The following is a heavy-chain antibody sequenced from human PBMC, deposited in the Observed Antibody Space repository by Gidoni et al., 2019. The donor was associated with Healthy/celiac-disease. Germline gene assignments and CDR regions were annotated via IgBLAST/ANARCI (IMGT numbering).Heavy chain of an antibody. V-gene: IGHV2-5*02. Sequence: QITLKESGPTLVKPTQTLTLTCTFSGYSLSTSGVGVGWIRQPPGKALEWLALIYWDDDKRYSPSLKSRLTITKDTSKNQVVLTMTNMDPVDTATYYCAHRSERLKYSSGPYYYMDVWGKGTTVTVSS. CDR3: AHRSERLKYSSGPYYYMDV. J-gene: IGHJ6*03. CDR2: IYWDDDK. D-gene: IGHD6-19*01. CDR1: GYSLSTSGVG.